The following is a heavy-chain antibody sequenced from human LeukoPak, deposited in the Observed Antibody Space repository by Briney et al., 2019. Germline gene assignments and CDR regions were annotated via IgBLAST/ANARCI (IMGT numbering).Heavy chain of an antibody. V-gene: IGHV3-30-3*01. CDR2: ISYDGSNK. CDR1: GFTFSSYA. J-gene: IGHJ4*02. Sequence: PGRSLRLSCAASGFTFSSYAMHWVRQAPGKGLEWVAVISYDGSNKYYADSVKGRFTISRDNSKNTLYLQMNSLRAEDTAVYYYARGRYYYDSSGYYRGYYFDYWGQGTLVTVSS. D-gene: IGHD3-22*01. CDR3: ARGRYYYDSSGYYRGYYFDY.